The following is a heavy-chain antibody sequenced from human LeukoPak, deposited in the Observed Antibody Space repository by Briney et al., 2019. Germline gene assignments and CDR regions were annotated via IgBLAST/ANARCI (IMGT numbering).Heavy chain of an antibody. CDR2: ISGDSTST. CDR3: AKDRLNGIFDY. J-gene: IGHJ4*02. D-gene: IGHD2-8*01. CDR1: GFTFNYYA. Sequence: GGSLRLSCAASGFTFNYYAMNWVRQAPGKGLEWVSSISGDSTSTYYADSVKGWFTISRDNSKNTLYLQANSLRAEDTAVYYCAKDRLNGIFDYWGQGTLVTVSS. V-gene: IGHV3-23*01.